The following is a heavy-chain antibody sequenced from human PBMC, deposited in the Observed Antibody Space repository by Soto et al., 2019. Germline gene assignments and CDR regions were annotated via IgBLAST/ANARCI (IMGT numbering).Heavy chain of an antibody. Sequence: ASVKVSCKASGYTFTSYAMHWGRQAPGQRLEWMGWINAGNGNTKYSQKFQGRVTITRDTSASTAYMELSSLRSEDTAVYYCARDLKLGELPEYNWFDPWGQGTLVTVSS. CDR2: INAGNGNT. J-gene: IGHJ5*02. D-gene: IGHD3-10*01. V-gene: IGHV1-3*01. CDR1: GYTFTSYA. CDR3: ARDLKLGELPEYNWFDP.